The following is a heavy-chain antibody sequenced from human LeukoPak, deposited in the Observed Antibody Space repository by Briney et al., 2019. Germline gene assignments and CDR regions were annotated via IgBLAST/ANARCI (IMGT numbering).Heavy chain of an antibody. CDR1: GGSISSYY. CDR2: IYYSGST. Sequence: PSETLTLTCTAPGGSISSYYWSWIRQPPGKGLEWIGYIYYSGSTNYNPSLKSRVTISVDTSKNQFSLKLSSVTAADTAVYYCARGDSGWYILDYWGQGTLVTVSS. D-gene: IGHD6-19*01. J-gene: IGHJ4*02. CDR3: ARGDSGWYILDY. V-gene: IGHV4-59*01.